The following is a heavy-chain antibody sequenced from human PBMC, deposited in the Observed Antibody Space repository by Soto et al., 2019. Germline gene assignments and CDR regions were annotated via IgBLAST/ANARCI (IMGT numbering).Heavy chain of an antibody. CDR1: GFTFSSYS. D-gene: IGHD3-3*01. Sequence: GGSLILSCGASGFTFSSYSMSWVRQAPGKGLEWVSAISGSGGSTYYADSVKGRFTISRDNSKNTLYLQMNSLRAEDTAVYYCAKDGYYDFWSGYFGQYGMDVWGQGTTVTVSS. CDR3: AKDGYYDFWSGYFGQYGMDV. J-gene: IGHJ6*02. CDR2: ISGSGGST. V-gene: IGHV3-23*01.